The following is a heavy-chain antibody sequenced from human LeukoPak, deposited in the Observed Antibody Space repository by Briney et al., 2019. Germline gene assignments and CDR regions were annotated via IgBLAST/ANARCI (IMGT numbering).Heavy chain of an antibody. J-gene: IGHJ4*02. CDR3: SRALAY. CDR1: GFTFSSYA. CDR2: IRSTGTNT. V-gene: IGHV3-23*01. Sequence: PGGSLRLSCAASGFTFSSYAMTWVRQAPGKGLEWVSVIRSTGTNTYYADSVKGRFTISRDNAKNTLYLQMNSLRADDTAVYYCSRALAYWGQGTLVTVSS.